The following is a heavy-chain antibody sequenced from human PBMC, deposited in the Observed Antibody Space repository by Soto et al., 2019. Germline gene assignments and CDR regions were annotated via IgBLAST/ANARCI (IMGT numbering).Heavy chain of an antibody. CDR3: ARDEGYYCSGGSCYFDAFDI. D-gene: IGHD2-15*01. CDR1: GGTFSSYA. J-gene: IGHJ3*02. CDR2: IIPIFGTA. Sequence: SVKVSCKASGGTFSSYAISWVRQAPGQGLEWMGGIIPIFGTANYAQKFQGRVTITADKSTSTAYMELSSPRSEDTAVYYCARDEGYYCSGGSCYFDAFDIWGQGTMVTVSS. V-gene: IGHV1-69*06.